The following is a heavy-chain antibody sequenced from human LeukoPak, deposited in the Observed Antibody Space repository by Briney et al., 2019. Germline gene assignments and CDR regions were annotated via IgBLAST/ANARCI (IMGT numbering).Heavy chain of an antibody. Sequence: SETLTLTCTASGFSISSYYWSWIRQPPGKGLEWIGYINYSSSTNYNPPLKNRITISVDTSKNEFALKLSSVTAAVMAVYYCARVGIEGFDYWGQGTLVTVSS. CDR3: ARVGIEGFDY. V-gene: IGHV4-59*01. CDR1: GFSISSYY. J-gene: IGHJ4*02. CDR2: INYSSST.